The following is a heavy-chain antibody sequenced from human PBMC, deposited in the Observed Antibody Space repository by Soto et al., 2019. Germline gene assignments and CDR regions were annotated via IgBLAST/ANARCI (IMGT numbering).Heavy chain of an antibody. V-gene: IGHV4-39*01. CDR3: ARHIVVVVAATGWFDP. CDR2: IYYSGST. D-gene: IGHD2-15*01. Sequence: PSETLSLTCTVSGGSISSSSYYWGWIRQPPGKGLEWIGSIYYSGSTYYNPSLKSRVTISVDTSKNQVSLKLSSVTAADTAVYYCARHIVVVVAATGWFDPWGQGTLVTVSS. CDR1: GGSISSSSYY. J-gene: IGHJ5*02.